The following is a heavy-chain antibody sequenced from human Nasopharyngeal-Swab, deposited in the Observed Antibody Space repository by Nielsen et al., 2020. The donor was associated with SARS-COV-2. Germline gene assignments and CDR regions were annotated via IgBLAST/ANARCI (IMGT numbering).Heavy chain of an antibody. V-gene: IGHV4-34*01. CDR3: ARQEDIVVVPAALYSYYYYGMDV. Sequence: ESLKISCAVYGGSFSGYYWSWIRQPPGKGLEWIGEINHSGSTNYNPSLKSRVTISVDTSKNQFSLKLSSVTAADTAVYYCARQEDIVVVPAALYSYYYYGMDVWGQGTTVTVSS. CDR1: GGSFSGYY. J-gene: IGHJ6*02. CDR2: INHSGST. D-gene: IGHD2-2*01.